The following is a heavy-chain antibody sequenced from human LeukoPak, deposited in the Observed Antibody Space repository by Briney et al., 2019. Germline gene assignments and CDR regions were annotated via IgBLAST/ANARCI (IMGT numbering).Heavy chain of an antibody. Sequence: GGPLRLSCAVSGFIVTGNYMTWVRLAPGKGLEWVSTIYSGGTTFYTDSVRGRFTISRDSSKNTLYLQMNSLRAEDAAIYYCARVLYYYASVSYNYYMDVWGKGTTVTISS. D-gene: IGHD3-10*01. CDR1: GFIVTGNY. J-gene: IGHJ6*03. V-gene: IGHV3-53*01. CDR3: ARVLYYYASVSYNYYMDV. CDR2: IYSGGTT.